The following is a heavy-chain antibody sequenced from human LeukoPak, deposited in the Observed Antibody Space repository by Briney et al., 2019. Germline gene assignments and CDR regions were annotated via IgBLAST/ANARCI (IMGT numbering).Heavy chain of an antibody. Sequence: KTSETLSLTCTVSGGSISSHYWSWIRQPPGKGLEWIAYLFDSVNTKDNPSLQCRLTLSADTSKNQFSLRLSSVTAADTALYFCARGSVQLWLRDTYYYMDVWGKGTTVTVSS. CDR3: ARGSVQLWLRDTYYYMDV. CDR2: LFDSVNT. J-gene: IGHJ6*03. V-gene: IGHV4-59*11. CDR1: GGSISSHY. D-gene: IGHD5-18*01.